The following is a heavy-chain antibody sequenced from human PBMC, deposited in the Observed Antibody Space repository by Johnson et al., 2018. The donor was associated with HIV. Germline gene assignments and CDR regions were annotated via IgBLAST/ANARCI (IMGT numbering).Heavy chain of an antibody. CDR3: ARAHRYYYDTDTMYAFDI. Sequence: VQLVESGGGLVQPGGSLRLSCAASGFTFSSYWMSWVRQAPGKGREWVANIKQDGSEKYYGDSVKGRLTISRDNAKNSLYLQMNSLRAEDTAVYYCARAHRYYYDTDTMYAFDIWGQGTMVTVSS. D-gene: IGHD3-22*01. V-gene: IGHV3-7*05. CDR2: IKQDGSEK. CDR1: GFTFSSYW. J-gene: IGHJ3*02.